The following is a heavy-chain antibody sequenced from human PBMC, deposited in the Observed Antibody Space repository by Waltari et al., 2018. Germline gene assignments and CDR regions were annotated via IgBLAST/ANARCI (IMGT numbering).Heavy chain of an antibody. CDR2: ISYDGSNE. V-gene: IGHV3-30*02. J-gene: IGHJ4*02. D-gene: IGHD1-1*01. Sequence: QVHLVESGGGVVQPGGSLRLSCAAPGFNFTLFGMHWVRQAPGKGLEWVYVISYDGSNENYADSVKGRFTMSRDNSKKMLYVQMNNLRAEDSAVYYCVKGNEIDYWGQGTLVTVSS. CDR1: GFNFTLFG. CDR3: VKGNEIDY.